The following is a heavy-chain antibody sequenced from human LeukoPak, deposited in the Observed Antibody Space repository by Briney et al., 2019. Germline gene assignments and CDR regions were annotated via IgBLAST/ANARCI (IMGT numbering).Heavy chain of an antibody. CDR2: ICFSRTT. CDR1: GGSISSSDSY. CDR3: GRHFPETGRDEQPLEY. D-gene: IGHD3-10*01. Sequence: SETLSLTCTVSGGSISSSDSYWAWVRQPPGKGLEWIGSICFSRTTYYNPSLKSRVTMSIDTSKNHFSLKVASVTAADTAVYHCGRHFPETGRDEQPLEYWGQGSLFTVSS. V-gene: IGHV4-39*01. J-gene: IGHJ4*02.